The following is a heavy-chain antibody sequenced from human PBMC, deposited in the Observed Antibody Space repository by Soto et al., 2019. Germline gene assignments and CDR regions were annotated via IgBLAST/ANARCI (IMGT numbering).Heavy chain of an antibody. CDR3: ARDASYSYSGGMDV. CDR2: IHLTGTT. Sequence: SETLSLTCAVSRYSISSGYYWGWIRQPPGKGLEWIGSIHLTGTTYYNPSLKSRVTMSVDTSKNQFFLRLNSVTAADTAVYYCARDASYSYSGGMDVWGQGTTVTVSS. J-gene: IGHJ6*02. CDR1: RYSISSGYY. D-gene: IGHD3-16*02. V-gene: IGHV4-38-2*02.